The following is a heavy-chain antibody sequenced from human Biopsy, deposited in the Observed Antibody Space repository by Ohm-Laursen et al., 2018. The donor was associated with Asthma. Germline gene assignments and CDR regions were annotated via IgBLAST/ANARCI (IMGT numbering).Heavy chain of an antibody. CDR1: GYTLTALS. Sequence: SVKVSCKLSGYTLTALSMHWVRQAPGQGLEWMGGHDHEEGGTVNAQRFQGRVTMTEDTSTDTAYMELSSLSSDDTAVYYCASDFPKDDVRHNFQFWGQGTLVTVSS. CDR2: HDHEEGGT. J-gene: IGHJ4*02. V-gene: IGHV1-24*01. CDR3: ASDFPKDDVRHNFQF. D-gene: IGHD1-1*01.